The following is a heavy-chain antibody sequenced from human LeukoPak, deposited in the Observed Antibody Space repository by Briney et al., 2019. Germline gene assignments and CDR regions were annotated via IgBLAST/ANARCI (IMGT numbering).Heavy chain of an antibody. CDR1: GGSISSGGYY. V-gene: IGHV4-31*03. CDR2: IYYSGST. D-gene: IGHD6-19*01. CDR3: ARGSSGWYREHFDY. J-gene: IGHJ4*02. Sequence: SQTLSLTCTVSGGSISSGGYYWSWIRQHPGKGLEWIGYIYYSGSTYYNPSLKSRVTISVDTSKNQFSLKLSSVTAADTAVYYCARGSSGWYREHFDYWGQGTLVAVSS.